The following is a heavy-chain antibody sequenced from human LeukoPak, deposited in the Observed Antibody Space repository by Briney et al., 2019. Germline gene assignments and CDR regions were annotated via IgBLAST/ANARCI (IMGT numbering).Heavy chain of an antibody. CDR1: GFTFSSYW. CDR3: ARDSGHTGYDLLDY. CDR2: IKHDGSEK. J-gene: IGHJ4*02. Sequence: AGSLRLSCADSGFTFSSYWMSWVRQTPGKGLEWVANIKHDGSEKYYVDSVEGRFTISRDNAKNSLFLQMNSLRAEDTAVYYCARDSGHTGYDLLDYWGQGTLVTVSS. V-gene: IGHV3-7*01. D-gene: IGHD5-12*01.